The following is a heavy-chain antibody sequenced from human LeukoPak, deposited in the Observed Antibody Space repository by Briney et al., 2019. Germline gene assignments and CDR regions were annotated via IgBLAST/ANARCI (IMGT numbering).Heavy chain of an antibody. J-gene: IGHJ6*02. Sequence: PGGSLRLSCAASGFTFSSYAMHWVRQAPGKGLEWVAVISYDGSNKYYADSVKGRFTISRDNSKNTLYLQMNSLRAEDTAAYYCARDLGASGDSSSWYLGNYYYYGMDVWGQGTTVTVSS. D-gene: IGHD6-13*01. CDR1: GFTFSSYA. V-gene: IGHV3-30-3*01. CDR3: ARDLGASGDSSSWYLGNYYYYGMDV. CDR2: ISYDGSNK.